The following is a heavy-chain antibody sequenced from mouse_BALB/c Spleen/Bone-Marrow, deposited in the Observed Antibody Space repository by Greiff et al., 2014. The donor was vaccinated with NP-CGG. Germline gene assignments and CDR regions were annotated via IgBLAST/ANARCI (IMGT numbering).Heavy chain of an antibody. J-gene: IGHJ2*01. CDR1: GFNIKDYY. D-gene: IGHD2-1*01. CDR3: NEWYLNYDY. Sequence: EVKLVESGAELVRSGASVKLSCTASGFNIKDYYMHWVKQRPEQGLEWIGWIDPENGDTEYAPKFQGKATMTADTSSNTAYLQLSSLTSEDTAVYYCNEWYLNYDYWGQGTTLTVSS. CDR2: IDPENGDT. V-gene: IGHV14-4*02.